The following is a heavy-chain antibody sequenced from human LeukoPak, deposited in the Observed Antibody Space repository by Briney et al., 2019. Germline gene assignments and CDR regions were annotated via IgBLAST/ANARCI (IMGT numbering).Heavy chain of an antibody. CDR1: GGSISSSNW. V-gene: IGHV4-4*02. D-gene: IGHD6-19*01. CDR2: IYHSGST. J-gene: IGHJ5*02. Sequence: PSGTLSLTCAASGGSISSSNWWSWVRQPLGKGLEWIGEIYHSGSTNYNPSLKSRVTISVDKSKNQFSLKLSSVTAADTAVYYCARDLNGWDWFDPWGQGTLVTVSS. CDR3: ARDLNGWDWFDP.